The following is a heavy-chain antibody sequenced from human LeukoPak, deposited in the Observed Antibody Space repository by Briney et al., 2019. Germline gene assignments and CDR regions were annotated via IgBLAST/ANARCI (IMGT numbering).Heavy chain of an antibody. J-gene: IGHJ5*02. CDR2: IYYSGST. CDR3: ARHFRDSSGYYNWFDP. V-gene: IGHV4-39*01. Sequence: NASETLSLICTVSGGSISSSSYYWGWIRQPPGKGLEWIGSIYYSGSTYYNPSLKSRVTISVDTSKNQFSLKLSSVTAADTAVYYCARHFRDSSGYYNWFDPWGQGTLVTVSS. D-gene: IGHD3-22*01. CDR1: GGSISSSSYY.